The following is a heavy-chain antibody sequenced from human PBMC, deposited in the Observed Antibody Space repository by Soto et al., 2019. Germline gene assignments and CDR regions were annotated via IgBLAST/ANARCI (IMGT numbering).Heavy chain of an antibody. D-gene: IGHD5-18*01. V-gene: IGHV4-31*03. Sequence: SSETLSLTCTVSGGSISSGGYYWSWIRQHPGKGLEWIGYISYIWSTSYNPSLKSRVAIFVDTSMNQFSLRLSSVTAADTAVYYCARDKGGYSNFDSWGQGTRVTVSS. CDR1: GGSISSGGYY. CDR2: ISYIWST. J-gene: IGHJ4*02. CDR3: ARDKGGYSNFDS.